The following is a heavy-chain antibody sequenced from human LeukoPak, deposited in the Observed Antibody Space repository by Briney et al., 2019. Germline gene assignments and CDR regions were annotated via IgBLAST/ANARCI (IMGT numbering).Heavy chain of an antibody. D-gene: IGHD4-23*01. CDR1: GFTFSSYA. CDR3: AIAGNMVVTPFDC. J-gene: IGHJ4*02. V-gene: IGHV3-30-3*01. Sequence: GGSLRLSCAASGFTFSSYAMHWVRQAPGKGLEWVSVISIDGSNKYYADSVKGRFTISRDNSKNTLYLEMNSLRGEDTAVYYCAIAGNMVVTPFDCWGQGTLVTVSS. CDR2: ISIDGSNK.